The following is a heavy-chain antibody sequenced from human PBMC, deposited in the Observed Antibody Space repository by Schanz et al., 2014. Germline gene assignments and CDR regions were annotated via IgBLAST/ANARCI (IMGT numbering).Heavy chain of an antibody. J-gene: IGHJ4*02. D-gene: IGHD5-12*01. CDR1: GGSFSGYW. Sequence: QVQLQESGPGLVKPSETLSLTCAFSGGSFSGYWWTWVRQSPGKGLEWIGEVNHGGYTNYNPSLESRVTMSVDTSKNKFSLNLTPVTPADTAIYYCVRVKGEHSGHDYIVYWGQGIQVTVSP. CDR2: VNHGGYT. V-gene: IGHV4-34*10. CDR3: VRVKGEHSGHDYIVY.